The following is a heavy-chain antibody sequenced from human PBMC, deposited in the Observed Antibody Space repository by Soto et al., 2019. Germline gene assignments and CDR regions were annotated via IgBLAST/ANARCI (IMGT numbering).Heavy chain of an antibody. D-gene: IGHD3-10*01. CDR1: GYTFSTFG. CDR3: ARVFTEPGTGEIDK. V-gene: IGHV1-18*01. J-gene: IGHJ4*02. CDR2: INTDNGDT. Sequence: ASVKVSCKPSGYTFSTFGITWVRQAPGQGLEGMGWINTDNGDTNYAKNFQGRVTMTTDTSTNTAYMELRSLRYDDTGVYYCARVFTEPGTGEIDKWGQGTPVTVSS.